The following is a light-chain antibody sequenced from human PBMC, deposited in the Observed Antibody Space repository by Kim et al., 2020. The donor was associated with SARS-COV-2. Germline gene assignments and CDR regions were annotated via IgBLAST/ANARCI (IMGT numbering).Light chain of an antibody. V-gene: IGLV3-21*04. CDR3: QVWDSSGDHPYV. J-gene: IGLJ1*01. CDR1: DIGSKS. Sequence: SYELTQPPSVSVAPGKTARITCGGNDIGSKSVHWYKQKPGQAPVLVIFYDSDRPSGIPERFSASNSGNTATLTISRVEAGDEADFYCQVWDSSGDHPYV. CDR2: YDS.